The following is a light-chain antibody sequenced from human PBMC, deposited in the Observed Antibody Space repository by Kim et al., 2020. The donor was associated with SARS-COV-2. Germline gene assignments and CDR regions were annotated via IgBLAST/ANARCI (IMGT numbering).Light chain of an antibody. V-gene: IGLV3-21*04. J-gene: IGLJ2*01. Sequence: SYELTQPPSVSVAPGKTARITCGGNNIGSKSVHWHQQKPGQAPVLVIYYDSDRPSGIPERFSGSNSGNTATLTISRVEAGDEADSYCQVLDKGSDHLVVF. CDR3: QVLDKGSDHLVV. CDR2: YDS. CDR1: NIGSKS.